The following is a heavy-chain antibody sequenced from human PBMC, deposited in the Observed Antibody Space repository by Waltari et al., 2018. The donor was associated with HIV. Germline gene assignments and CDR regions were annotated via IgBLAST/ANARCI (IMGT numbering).Heavy chain of an antibody. CDR1: GGSISSHY. CDR2: IYTSGST. D-gene: IGHD3-10*01. Sequence: QVQLQESGPGLVKPSEPLSLTCTVSGGSISSHYWSWIRPPAGKGLEWIGRIYTSGSTNYNPSLKSRVTMSVDTSKNQFSLKLSSVTAADTAVYYCARDLYYYGSGSRSASAFDIWGQGTMVTVSS. J-gene: IGHJ3*02. CDR3: ARDLYYYGSGSRSASAFDI. V-gene: IGHV4-4*07.